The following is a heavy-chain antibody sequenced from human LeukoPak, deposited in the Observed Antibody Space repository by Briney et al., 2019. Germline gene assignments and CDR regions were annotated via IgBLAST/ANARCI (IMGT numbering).Heavy chain of an antibody. CDR3: ARTFGSYVWGSYRYIDY. CDR2: ISGSGGST. CDR1: GFTFSSYA. V-gene: IGHV3-23*01. D-gene: IGHD3-16*02. Sequence: GGSLRLSCAASGFTFSSYAMSWVRQAPGKGLEWVSAISGSGGSTYYADSVKGRFTISRDNYKNTLYLQMNSLRAEDTAVNYCARTFGSYVWGSYRYIDYWGQGTLVTVSS. J-gene: IGHJ4*02.